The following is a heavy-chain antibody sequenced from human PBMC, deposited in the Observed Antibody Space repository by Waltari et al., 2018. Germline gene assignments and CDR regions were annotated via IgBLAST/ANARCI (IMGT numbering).Heavy chain of an antibody. CDR3: ARDGRGYVDY. CDR1: GGSFSGYY. Sequence: QVQLQQWGAGLLKPSETLSLTCAVYGGSFSGYYWSWIRQPPGKGLEWIGEINHSGSTNYNPSLKSRVTISVDTSKNQFSLKLSSVTAADTAVYYCARDGRGYVDYCGQGTLVTVSS. V-gene: IGHV4-34*01. J-gene: IGHJ4*02. D-gene: IGHD5-18*01. CDR2: INHSGST.